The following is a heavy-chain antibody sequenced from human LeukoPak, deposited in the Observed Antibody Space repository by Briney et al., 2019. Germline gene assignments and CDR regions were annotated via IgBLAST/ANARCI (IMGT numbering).Heavy chain of an antibody. D-gene: IGHD3-22*01. CDR3: ARVDDSRGSVDY. Sequence: SETLSLTCAVSGGSISSGGYSWSWIRQPPGKGLEWIGYIYHSGSTYYNPSLKSRVTISVDRSKNQFSLKLSSVTAADTAVYYCARVDDSRGSVDYWDQGTLVTVSS. J-gene: IGHJ4*02. CDR1: GGSISSGGYS. V-gene: IGHV4-30-2*01. CDR2: IYHSGST.